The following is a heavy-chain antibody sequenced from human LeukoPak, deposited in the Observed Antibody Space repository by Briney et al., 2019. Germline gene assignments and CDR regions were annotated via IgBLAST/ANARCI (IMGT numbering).Heavy chain of an antibody. CDR2: TYYRSKWYN. J-gene: IGHJ4*02. V-gene: IGHV6-1*01. CDR1: EDSVSSNIAA. Sequence: LSQTLSLTCAISEDSVSSNIAAWNWIRQSPSRGLECLGRTYYRSKWYNDYAVSVKSRITINPDTSKNQFSLKLSSVTAADTAVYYCARHPTSNSIAAAGNYWGQGTLVTVSS. D-gene: IGHD6-13*01. CDR3: ARHPTSNSIAAAGNY.